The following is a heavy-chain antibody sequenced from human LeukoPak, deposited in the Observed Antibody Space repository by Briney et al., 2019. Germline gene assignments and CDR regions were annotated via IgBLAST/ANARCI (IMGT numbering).Heavy chain of an antibody. J-gene: IGHJ6*02. V-gene: IGHV1-8*01. CDR3: ARTDPYSSSWYVGYYYYYGMDV. Sequence: GASVKVSCKASGYTFTSYDINWVRQATGQGLEWMGWMNPYSGNTGYAQKFQGRVTMTRNTSISTAYMELSSLKSEDTAVYYCARTDPYSSSWYVGYYYYYGMDVWGQGTTVTVSS. D-gene: IGHD6-13*01. CDR2: MNPYSGNT. CDR1: GYTFTSYD.